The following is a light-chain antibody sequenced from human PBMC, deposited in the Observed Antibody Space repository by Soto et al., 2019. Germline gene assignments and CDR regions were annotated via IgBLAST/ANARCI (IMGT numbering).Light chain of an antibody. V-gene: IGKV3-20*01. CDR3: QQSSSSPIT. Sequence: EIVLTQSPGTLSLSPGERATLSCRASQSVSSTYLAWYQQQPGQAPRLLIYGASNRATGIPARFSGSGSGTDFTLTISRLEAEDFAVYYCQQSSSSPITFGQGTRLEIK. CDR1: QSVSSTY. CDR2: GAS. J-gene: IGKJ5*01.